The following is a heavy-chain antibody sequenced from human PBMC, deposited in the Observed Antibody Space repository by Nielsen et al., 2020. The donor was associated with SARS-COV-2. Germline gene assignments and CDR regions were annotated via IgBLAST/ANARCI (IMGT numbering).Heavy chain of an antibody. CDR1: GLTFGDYA. D-gene: IGHD4-17*01. J-gene: IGHJ3*02. V-gene: IGHV3-49*03. CDR3: TRAFHDYGDAFDI. CDR2: IRSKAYGGTT. Sequence: SLRLSCTASGLTFGDYAMSWFRQAPGKGLEWVGFIRSKAYGGTTEYAASVKGRFTISRDDSKSIAYLQMNSLKTEDTAVYYCTRAFHDYGDAFDIWGQGTMVTVSS.